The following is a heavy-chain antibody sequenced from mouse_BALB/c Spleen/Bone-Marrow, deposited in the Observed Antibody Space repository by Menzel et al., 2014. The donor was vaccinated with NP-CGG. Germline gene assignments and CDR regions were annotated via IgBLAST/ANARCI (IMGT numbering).Heavy chain of an antibody. CDR2: ITPDSSTI. D-gene: IGHD2-2*01. Sequence: EVKLMESGGGLVQPGGSLKLSCEASGFDLSRYWMTWVRQAPGKGLEWIGEITPDSSTINYTPSLKDKFIISRDNAKNTLSLQMSKVRSEDTALYYCARHPSLWLRRGFAYWGQGTLVTVSA. V-gene: IGHV4-1*02. J-gene: IGHJ3*01. CDR3: ARHPSLWLRRGFAY. CDR1: GFDLSRYW.